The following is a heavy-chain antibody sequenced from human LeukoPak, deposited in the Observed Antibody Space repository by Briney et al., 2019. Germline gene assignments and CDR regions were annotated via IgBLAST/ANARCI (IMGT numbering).Heavy chain of an antibody. D-gene: IGHD1-26*01. CDR2: ISWNSGSI. V-gene: IGHV3-9*03. CDR3: AKGEWELLGGFDY. J-gene: IGHJ4*02. CDR1: GFIFSSHE. Sequence: GGSLRLSCAASGFIFSSHEMNWVRQAPGKGLEWVSGISWNSGSIGYADSVKGRFTISRDNAKNSLYLQMNSLRAEDMALYYCAKGEWELLGGFDYWGQGTLVTVSS.